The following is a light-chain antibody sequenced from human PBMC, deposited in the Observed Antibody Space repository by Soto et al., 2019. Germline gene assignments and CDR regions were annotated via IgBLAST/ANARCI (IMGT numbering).Light chain of an antibody. V-gene: IGKV1-5*01. Sequence: DIQMTQSPSTLSASVGDRVTITCRASQSISSRLAWYQQKPGKAPKLLIYDASSLQSGVPSRFSGSGSGTEFTLNISSLQPDDFATYYCQQYNSYLWTFGQGTKVEIK. J-gene: IGKJ1*01. CDR1: QSISSR. CDR2: DAS. CDR3: QQYNSYLWT.